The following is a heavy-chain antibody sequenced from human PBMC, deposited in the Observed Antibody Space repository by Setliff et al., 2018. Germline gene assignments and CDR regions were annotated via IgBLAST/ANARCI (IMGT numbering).Heavy chain of an antibody. D-gene: IGHD3-22*01. J-gene: IGHJ3*02. Sequence: PSETLSLTCTVSGGPISSGGYYWSWIRQHPGKGLEWIGYIYYSGSTYYNPSLKSRVTISVDTSKNQFSLKLSSVTAADTAVYYCARGLSYYDSSGYLLAPYAFDIWGQGTMVTVSS. V-gene: IGHV4-31*03. CDR1: GGPISSGGYY. CDR2: IYYSGST. CDR3: ARGLSYYDSSGYLLAPYAFDI.